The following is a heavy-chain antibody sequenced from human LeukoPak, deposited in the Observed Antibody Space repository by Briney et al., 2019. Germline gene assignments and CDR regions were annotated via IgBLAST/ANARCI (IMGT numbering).Heavy chain of an antibody. D-gene: IGHD2-15*01. J-gene: IGHJ4*02. CDR3: AKGVGPYFDY. V-gene: IGHV3-23*01. Sequence: GGSLRLSCAASGFSFSTYAMTWVRQAPGKGLEWVSAIRDSGGSTYYADSVKGRFTISRDNSKSTLFLQMNSLRAEDTAVYYCAKGVGPYFDYWGQGTLVTVSS. CDR2: IRDSGGST. CDR1: GFSFSTYA.